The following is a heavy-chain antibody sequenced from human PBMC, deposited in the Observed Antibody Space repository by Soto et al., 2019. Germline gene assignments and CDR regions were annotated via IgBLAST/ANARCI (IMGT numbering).Heavy chain of an antibody. J-gene: IGHJ4*02. D-gene: IGHD1-26*01. V-gene: IGHV4-39*01. Sequence: SETLSLTCTVSGGSISSSSYYWGWIRQPPGKGLEWIGSIYYSGSTYYNPSLKSRVTISVDTSKNQFSLKLSSVTAADTAVYYCARAYSNSSGSLEWELLRNCFDYWGQGTLVTVSS. CDR3: ARAYSNSSGSLEWELLRNCFDY. CDR1: GGSISSSSYY. CDR2: IYYSGST.